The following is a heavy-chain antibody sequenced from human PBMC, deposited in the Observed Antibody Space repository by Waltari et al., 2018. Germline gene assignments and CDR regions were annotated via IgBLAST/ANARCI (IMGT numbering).Heavy chain of an antibody. Sequence: QVQLQESGPGLVKPSQTLSLTCTVSGGSINSGDYYLSWIRQHPGKGLEGIAYIYYGGSTYYHPSLKSRVTMSVDKSKNQFSLKLSSVTAADTGVYYCARYGGGDSVWYFNLWGRGTLVTVSS. CDR2: IYYGGST. V-gene: IGHV4-31*03. CDR3: ARYGGGDSVWYFNL. J-gene: IGHJ2*01. CDR1: GGSINSGDYY. D-gene: IGHD2-21*02.